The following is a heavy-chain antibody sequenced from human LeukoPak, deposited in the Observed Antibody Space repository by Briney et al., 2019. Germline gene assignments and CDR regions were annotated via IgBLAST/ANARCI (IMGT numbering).Heavy chain of an antibody. CDR2: ISIDGGDV. CDR3: ARDWESTI. J-gene: IGHJ4*02. CDR1: GFAFSTYA. D-gene: IGHD2-2*01. V-gene: IGHV3-23*01. Sequence: GGSLRLSCAASGFAFSTYAVSWVRQAPGKGLEWISGISIDGGDVYQADSVKGRFTVSRDNSKNTVYLQMSGLSVNDTAVYYCARDWESTIWGQGTLVTVSS.